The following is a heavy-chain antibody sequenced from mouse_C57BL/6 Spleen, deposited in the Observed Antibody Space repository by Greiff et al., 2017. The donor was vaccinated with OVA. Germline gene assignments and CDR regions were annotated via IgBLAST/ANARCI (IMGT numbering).Heavy chain of an antibody. Sequence: EVQLVESGGGLVKPGGSLKLSCAASGFTFSDYGMHWVRQAPEKGLEWVAYISSGSSTIYYADTVKGRFTISRDNAKNTLFLQMTSLRSEDTAMYYAARTPYYGSSHWYFDVWGTGTTVTVSS. CDR1: GFTFSDYG. CDR2: ISSGSSTI. CDR3: ARTPYYGSSHWYFDV. J-gene: IGHJ1*03. V-gene: IGHV5-17*01. D-gene: IGHD1-1*01.